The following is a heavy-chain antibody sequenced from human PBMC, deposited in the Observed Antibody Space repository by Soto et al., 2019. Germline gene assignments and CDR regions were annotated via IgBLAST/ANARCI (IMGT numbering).Heavy chain of an antibody. D-gene: IGHD1-1*01. CDR2: ISSGGGYS. J-gene: IGHJ6*02. CDR1: GFTFSDHY. CDR3: VRDRPTSRANDKGMDV. Sequence: QAQLEESGGGLVQPGGSLRLSCVASGFTFSDHYMSWIRQAPGKGLEWISYISSGGGYSYYADSVKGRFTISRDNGNNSVYLQMNSPRAEDTAVYYCVRDRPTSRANDKGMDVWGQGTTVNVSS. V-gene: IGHV3-11*06.